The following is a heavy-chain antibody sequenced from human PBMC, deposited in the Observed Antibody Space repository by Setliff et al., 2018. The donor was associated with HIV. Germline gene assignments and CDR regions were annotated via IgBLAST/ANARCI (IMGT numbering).Heavy chain of an antibody. V-gene: IGHV4-59*08. CDR1: GGSISSHC. Sequence: PSETLSLTCTVSGGSISSHCWSWIRQSPGKALEWIGYIYDSGAIIYNPSLKSRVTMSVDTSQNQFSLKLSSLTAADTAVYYCARYRRDDYYLTAYFDSWGQGTLVTVSS. D-gene: IGHD1-26*01. J-gene: IGHJ4*02. CDR3: ARYRRDDYYLTAYFDS. CDR2: IYDSGAI.